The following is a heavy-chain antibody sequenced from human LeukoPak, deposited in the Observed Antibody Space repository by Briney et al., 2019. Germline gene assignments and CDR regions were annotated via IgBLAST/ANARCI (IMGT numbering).Heavy chain of an antibody. Sequence: SETLSLTCTVSGGSISSYYWSWIRQPPGKGLEWIGYIYTSGSTNYNPSPKSRVTISVDTSKNQFSLKLSSVTAADTAVYYCARGLSGSPAYFDYWGQGTLVTVSS. J-gene: IGHJ4*02. CDR2: IYTSGST. V-gene: IGHV4-4*09. CDR3: ARGLSGSPAYFDY. CDR1: GGSISSYY. D-gene: IGHD3-10*01.